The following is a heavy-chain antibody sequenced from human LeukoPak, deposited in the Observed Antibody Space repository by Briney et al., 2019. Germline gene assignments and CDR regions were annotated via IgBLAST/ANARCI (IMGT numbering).Heavy chain of an antibody. CDR2: ISSSSSYI. CDR1: GFTFSSDS. Sequence: GGSLRLSCAASGFTFSSDSMNWVRQAPGKGLEWVSSISSSSSYIYYADSVKGRFTISRDNAKNSLYLQMNSLRAEDTAVYYCARSSSGWYETNDYWGQGTLVTVSS. J-gene: IGHJ4*02. V-gene: IGHV3-21*01. D-gene: IGHD6-19*01. CDR3: ARSSSGWYETNDY.